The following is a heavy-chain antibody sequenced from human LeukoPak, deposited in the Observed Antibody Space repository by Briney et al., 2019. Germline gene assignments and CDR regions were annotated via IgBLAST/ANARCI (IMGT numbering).Heavy chain of an antibody. D-gene: IGHD2-8*01. J-gene: IGHJ6*03. CDR3: ARQGSYCTNGVCYPTPYYYYMDV. V-gene: IGHV5-51*01. CDR2: IYPGDSAT. Sequence: GESLKISCKGSGYSFTSYWIGWVRQMPGKGLKWIQIIYPGDSATRYSPSFQGQVTISADKSISTAYLQWSSLKASDTAMYYCARQGSYCTNGVCYPTPYYYYMDVWGKGTTVTVSS. CDR1: GYSFTSYW.